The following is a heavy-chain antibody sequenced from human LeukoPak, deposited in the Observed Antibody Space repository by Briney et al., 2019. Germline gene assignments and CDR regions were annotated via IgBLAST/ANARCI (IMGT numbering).Heavy chain of an antibody. CDR3: ARRWLQFRFDY. CDR2: ISGSGGST. D-gene: IGHD5-24*01. CDR1: GFTFSSYA. Sequence: GGALRLSCAASGFTFSSYAMSWVRQAPGKGLEWVSAISGSGGSTYYADSVKGRFTISRDNSKNTLYLQMNSLRAEDTAVYYCARRWLQFRFDYWGQGTLVTVSS. V-gene: IGHV3-23*01. J-gene: IGHJ4*02.